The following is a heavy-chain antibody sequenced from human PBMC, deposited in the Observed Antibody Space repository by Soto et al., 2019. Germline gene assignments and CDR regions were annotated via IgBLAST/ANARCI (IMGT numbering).Heavy chain of an antibody. CDR3: TTGNEGRETTFDY. CDR2: IRRKENNYAT. D-gene: IGHD1-1*01. CDR1: GFTFSGST. V-gene: IGHV3-73*02. J-gene: IGHJ4*02. Sequence: EVQLAESGGGLVQPGGSLKLSCVGSGFTFSGSTVHWVRQASGKGLEGVGRIRRKENNYATSYATSVKGRFTISRDDSQNTAYLQMNSLKTEDTAVYHCTTGNEGRETTFDYWGQGTLVTVSS.